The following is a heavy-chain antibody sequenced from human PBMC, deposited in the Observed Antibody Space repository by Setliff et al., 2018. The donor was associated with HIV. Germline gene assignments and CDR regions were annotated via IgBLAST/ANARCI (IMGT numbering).Heavy chain of an antibody. V-gene: IGHV4-61*01. CDR2: IYYRGST. J-gene: IGHJ4*02. D-gene: IGHD3-10*01. CDR1: GGSISSGSYY. CDR3: ARQTGLRGYYGSNSLCYFDY. Sequence: SETLSLTCTVSGGSISSGSYYWSWIRQPPGKGLEWIGYIYYRGSTDYNPSLKSRVTISIDTSNNQFSLILSPVTAADTAVYYCARQTGLRGYYGSNSLCYFDYRGKGMLVTVSS.